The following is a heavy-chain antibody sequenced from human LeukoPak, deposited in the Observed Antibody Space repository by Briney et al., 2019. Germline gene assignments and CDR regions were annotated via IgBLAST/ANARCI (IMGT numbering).Heavy chain of an antibody. V-gene: IGHV4-4*02. CDR1: GGSISNENW. D-gene: IGHD3-16*01. J-gene: IGHJ4*02. Sequence: PSGTLSLTCAVSGGSISNENWWSWVRQPPGKGLEWIGEIHYRGGTNYNPSLRSRVTISVDTSKNQFSLKMTSVTAADTAVYYCARVGGYRTLKYYFDYWGQGTLVTVSS. CDR2: IHYRGGT. CDR3: ARVGGYRTLKYYFDY.